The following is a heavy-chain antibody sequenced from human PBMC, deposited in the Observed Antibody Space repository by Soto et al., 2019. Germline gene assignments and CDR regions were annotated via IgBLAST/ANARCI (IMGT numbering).Heavy chain of an antibody. D-gene: IGHD2-15*01. CDR1: GYTFTSYG. J-gene: IGHJ5*02. CDR3: ARDGGDCSGGSCYRNWFAP. V-gene: IGHV1-18*01. CDR2: ISAYNGNT. Sequence: ASVKVSCKASGYTFTSYGISWVRQAPGQGLEWMGWISAYNGNTNYAQKLQGRVTMTTDTSTSTAYMELRSLRSDDTAVYYCARDGGDCSGGSCYRNWFAPWGKGTLVTVSS.